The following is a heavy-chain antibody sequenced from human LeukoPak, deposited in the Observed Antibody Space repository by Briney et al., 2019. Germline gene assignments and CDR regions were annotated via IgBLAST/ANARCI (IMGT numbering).Heavy chain of an antibody. CDR2: IYWDDDK. CDR1: EFSLSTSGVG. V-gene: IGHV2-5*02. CDR3: ARVDTAMVFDY. D-gene: IGHD5-18*01. J-gene: IGHJ4*02. Sequence: SGPTLVKPTQTLTLTCTFSEFSLSTSGVGVGWIGQPPGKALEWLALIYWDDDKRYSPSLKSRLTITKDTSKNQVVLTMTNMDAVDTATYYCARVDTAMVFDYWGQGTLVTVSS.